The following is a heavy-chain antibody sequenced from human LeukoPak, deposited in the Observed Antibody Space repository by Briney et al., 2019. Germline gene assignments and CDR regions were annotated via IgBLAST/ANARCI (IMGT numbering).Heavy chain of an antibody. CDR1: GFSFNSQG. Sequence: GGSLRLSCAASGFSFNSQGMNWIRQAPGKGLEWLSYISGSSSTMYFADSVKGRFTISRDNAKNSVYLQMNSLRAEDTAVYYCTDLFAYWGQGTLVTVSS. CDR3: TDLFAY. V-gene: IGHV3-48*01. CDR2: ISGSSSTM. J-gene: IGHJ4*02.